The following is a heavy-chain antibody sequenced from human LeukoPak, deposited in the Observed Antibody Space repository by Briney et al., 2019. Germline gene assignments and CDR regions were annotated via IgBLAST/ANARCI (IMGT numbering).Heavy chain of an antibody. CDR2: ISYDGSNK. J-gene: IGHJ3*02. D-gene: IGHD3-22*01. CDR1: GFTFSSYG. V-gene: IGHV3-30*18. Sequence: GRSLRLSCAASGFTFSSYGMHWVRQAPGKGLEWVAVISYDGSNKYYADSVKGRFTISRDNSKNTLYLQMNSLRAEDMAVYYCAKDLGYDSSGYLDAFDIWGQGTMVTVSS. CDR3: AKDLGYDSSGYLDAFDI.